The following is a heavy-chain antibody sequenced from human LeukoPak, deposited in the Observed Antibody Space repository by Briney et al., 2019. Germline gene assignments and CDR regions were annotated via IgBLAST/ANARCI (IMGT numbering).Heavy chain of an antibody. J-gene: IGHJ4*02. V-gene: IGHV1-69*05. D-gene: IGHD3-22*01. CDR1: GGTFSSCA. CDR3: AREGFYDRSGYYKDY. Sequence: SVKVSCKASGGTFSSCAISWVRQAPGQGLEWMGRIIPIFGTANYAQKFQGRVTITTDECTGSAQMQLSSLRSEDTPVYYSAREGFYDRSGYYKDYWGQGPLVTVSS. CDR2: IIPIFGTA.